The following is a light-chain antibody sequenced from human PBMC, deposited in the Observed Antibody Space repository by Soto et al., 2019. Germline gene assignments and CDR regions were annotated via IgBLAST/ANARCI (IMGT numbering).Light chain of an antibody. V-gene: IGLV1-40*01. CDR3: QSYDSSLSGHA. J-gene: IGLJ1*01. CDR1: SSNIGAGYE. CDR2: ENN. Sequence: QLVLTQPPSVSEAPGQRVTISWTGSSSNIGAGYEAHWYQQVPGTAPKLLIYENNNRPSGVPDRFSGSKSGTSASLAITGLQAEDEAEYYCQSYDSSLSGHAFGTGTKLTVL.